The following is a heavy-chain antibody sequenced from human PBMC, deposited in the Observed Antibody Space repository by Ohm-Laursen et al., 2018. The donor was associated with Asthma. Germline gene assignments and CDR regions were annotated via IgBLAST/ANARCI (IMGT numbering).Heavy chain of an antibody. Sequence: GSLRLSCAASGFTFSTYWMHWVRQAPGKGLVWVSRVYGDGSNTIYADSVKGRFTISRDNSKNTLYLQMNSLRAEDTAVYYCAREKVPHAYGYAFDIWGQGTMVTVSS. CDR2: VYGDGSNT. D-gene: IGHD3-10*01. V-gene: IGHV3-74*01. CDR1: GFTFSTYW. CDR3: AREKVPHAYGYAFDI. J-gene: IGHJ3*02.